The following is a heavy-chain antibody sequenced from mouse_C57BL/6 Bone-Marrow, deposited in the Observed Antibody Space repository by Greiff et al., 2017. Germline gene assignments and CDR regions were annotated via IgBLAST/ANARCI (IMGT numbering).Heavy chain of an antibody. CDR3: ARWLLPFDY. CDR1: GYTFTSYG. CDR2: VNPRSGNT. Sequence: VQLQQSGAELARPGASVKLSCKASGYTFTSYGISWVKQRTGKGLEWIGEVNPRSGNTYYNEKFKGKATLTADKSSSTAYMELRSLTSEDSAVYFCARWLLPFDYWGQGTTLTVSS. D-gene: IGHD2-3*01. J-gene: IGHJ2*01. V-gene: IGHV1-81*01.